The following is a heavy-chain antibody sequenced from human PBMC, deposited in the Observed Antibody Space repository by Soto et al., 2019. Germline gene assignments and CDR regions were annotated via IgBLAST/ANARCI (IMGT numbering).Heavy chain of an antibody. CDR1: GGTLSSYA. CDR2: IIPIFGTA. CDR3: ARRYYYDSTGYLVDY. Sequence: GASVKVSCKASGGTLSSYAISWVRQAPGQGLEWMGGIIPIFGTANYAQKFQGRVTITADESTSTAYMELSSLRSGDTAVYYCARRYYYDSTGYLVDYWGQGTLVTVSS. V-gene: IGHV1-69*13. J-gene: IGHJ4*02. D-gene: IGHD3-22*01.